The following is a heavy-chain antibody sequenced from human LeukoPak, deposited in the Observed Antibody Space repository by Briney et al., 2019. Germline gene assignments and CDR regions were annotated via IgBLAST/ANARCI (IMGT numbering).Heavy chain of an antibody. J-gene: IGHJ4*02. CDR2: IYYTGSTT. CDR3: ARGALRYGSSSAFDY. D-gene: IGHD6-6*01. V-gene: IGHV4-59*01. CDR1: GDSISGYY. Sequence: PSETLSLTCAVSGDSISGYYWSWIRQPPGKGLEWIGYIYYTGSTTKYNPSLKSRVTISVDTSKNQFSLKLYSVTAADTAVYYCARGALRYGSSSAFDYWGQGALVTVSS.